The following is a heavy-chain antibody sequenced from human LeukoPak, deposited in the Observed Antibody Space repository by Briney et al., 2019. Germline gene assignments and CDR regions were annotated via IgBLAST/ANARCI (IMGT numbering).Heavy chain of an antibody. D-gene: IGHD5-12*01. CDR3: ARDFSGYDYNFDY. CDR2: ISSSSSYM. CDR1: GXTFSTYT. V-gene: IGHV3-21*01. Sequence: GGSLRLSCAASGXTFSTYTMNWVRQAPGKGLESVLFISSSSSYMYYADSVKGRFTISRDNTKKSLYLQMNSLRAEDTAVYYCARDFSGYDYNFDYWGQGTLVTVSS. J-gene: IGHJ4*02.